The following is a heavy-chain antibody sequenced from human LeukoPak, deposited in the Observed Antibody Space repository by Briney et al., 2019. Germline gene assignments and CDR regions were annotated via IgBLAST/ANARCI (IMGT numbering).Heavy chain of an antibody. CDR2: ISGGGGST. J-gene: IGHJ6*02. V-gene: IGHV3-23*01. Sequence: GGSLRLSCAASGVTFSSSAMNWVRQAPGEGLEWVSGISGGGGSTYYADSVKGRFTISRDNSKNTLYLQMNSLRAEDTAVYYCARGTPSSSGWLYYGMDVWGQGTTVSVSS. D-gene: IGHD6-19*01. CDR3: ARGTPSSSGWLYYGMDV. CDR1: GVTFSSSA.